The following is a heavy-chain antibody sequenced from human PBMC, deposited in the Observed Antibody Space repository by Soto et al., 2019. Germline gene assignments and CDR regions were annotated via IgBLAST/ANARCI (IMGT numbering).Heavy chain of an antibody. V-gene: IGHV4-59*01. Sequence: SETLSLTCTVSGGSIISGYWSWIRQPPGKGLEWIGYISHSGNTNYNPSVKSRVTLSVDAPKNQFSLRLSSVTTADTAVYYCAGLRGYAGSPIDYWGQGTLVTVSS. CDR1: GGSIISGY. D-gene: IGHD2-15*01. CDR3: AGLRGYAGSPIDY. CDR2: ISHSGNT. J-gene: IGHJ4*02.